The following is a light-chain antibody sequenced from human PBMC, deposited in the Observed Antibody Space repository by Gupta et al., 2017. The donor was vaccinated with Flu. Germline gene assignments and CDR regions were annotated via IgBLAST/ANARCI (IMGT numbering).Light chain of an antibody. Sequence: NFMLTQPHSASESPGQTVTSPCTRTSGSIATTYVQWYQQPPGRSPATVMHEYNRGLSGVPDRFSVSVASSANSASLTISRVEAEDEADYYCQCCDGISDEVVFGGGTKLTVL. CDR3: QCCDGISDEVV. CDR2: EYN. J-gene: IGLJ2*01. V-gene: IGLV6-57*01. CDR1: SGSIATTY.